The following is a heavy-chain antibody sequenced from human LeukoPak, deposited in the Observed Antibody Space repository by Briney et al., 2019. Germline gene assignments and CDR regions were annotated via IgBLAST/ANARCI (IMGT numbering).Heavy chain of an antibody. D-gene: IGHD5-12*01. J-gene: IGHJ5*02. CDR2: ISGSGGST. V-gene: IGHV3-11*04. CDR3: ARDAGNSGYGCDL. CDR1: GFAFSDYY. Sequence: AGGSLRLSCAASGFAFSDYYMSWVRQAPGKGLEWVSAISGSGGSTYYADSVKGRFTISRDNARNSLYLQMNNLRGEDTAIYYCARDAGNSGYGCDLWGQGTLVTVSS.